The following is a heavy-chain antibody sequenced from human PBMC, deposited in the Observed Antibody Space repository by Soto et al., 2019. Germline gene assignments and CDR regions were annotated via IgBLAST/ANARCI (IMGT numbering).Heavy chain of an antibody. Sequence: GGSLRLSCAASGFTLSGSDIHWVRQASGKGLEWVGRIRSKSNNFATSYAESVRGRFSISRDNAKNSLYLQMNSLRAEDTAVYYCARDLEYSSSYPSYWGQGTLVTVSS. J-gene: IGHJ4*02. CDR1: GFTLSGSD. V-gene: IGHV3-73*01. D-gene: IGHD6-6*01. CDR2: IRSKSNNFAT. CDR3: ARDLEYSSSYPSY.